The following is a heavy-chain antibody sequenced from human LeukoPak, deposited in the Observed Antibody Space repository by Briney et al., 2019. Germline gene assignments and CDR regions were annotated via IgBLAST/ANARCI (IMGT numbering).Heavy chain of an antibody. J-gene: IGHJ4*02. CDR3: ARHYSGDLYYFDY. Sequence: SETLSLTCAVSGGSIISSSYNWGWIRQPPGKGLEWIGTIYHSGTTYYNPSLRSRVTMSVDTSNNHFSLKLSSVTAADTAVYYCARHYSGDLYYFDYWGQGTLVTVSS. V-gene: IGHV4-39*01. D-gene: IGHD4-17*01. CDR2: IYHSGTT. CDR1: GGSIISSSYN.